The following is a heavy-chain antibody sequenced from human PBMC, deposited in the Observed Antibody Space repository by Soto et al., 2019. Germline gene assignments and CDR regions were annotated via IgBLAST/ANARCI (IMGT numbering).Heavy chain of an antibody. CDR3: ERNYGSGSYTPDFDY. V-gene: IGHV3-30-3*01. J-gene: IGHJ4*02. Sequence: SLRLSFAACGFTFSSYAMHWVRQAPGKGLEWVAVISYDGSNKYYADSVKGRFTISRDNSKNTLYLQMNSLRAEDTAVYYCERNYGSGSYTPDFDYWGQGTLVTV. D-gene: IGHD3-10*01. CDR2: ISYDGSNK. CDR1: GFTFSSYA.